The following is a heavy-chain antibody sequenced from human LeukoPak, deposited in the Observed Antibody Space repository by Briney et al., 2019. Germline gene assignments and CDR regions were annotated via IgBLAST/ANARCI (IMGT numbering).Heavy chain of an antibody. D-gene: IGHD6-13*01. Sequence: ASVTVSFMASGGTFSSYAISWVRQAPGQGLEWMGRIIPILGIANYAQKFQGRVTITADKSTSTAYMELSSLRSEDTAVYYCARDLTAAAFDYWGQGTLVTVSS. CDR1: GGTFSSYA. CDR2: IIPILGIA. J-gene: IGHJ4*02. CDR3: ARDLTAAAFDY. V-gene: IGHV1-69*04.